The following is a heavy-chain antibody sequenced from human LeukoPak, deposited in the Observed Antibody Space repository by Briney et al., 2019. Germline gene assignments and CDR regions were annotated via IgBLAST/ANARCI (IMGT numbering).Heavy chain of an antibody. CDR2: INHSGST. CDR3: ARGPPTVDCSSTSRYRRYFDY. D-gene: IGHD2-2*02. Sequence: PSETLSLTCAVYGGSFSGYYWSWIRQPPGKGLEWIGEINHSGSTNYNPSLKSRVTISVDTSKNQFSLKLSSVTAADTAVYYCARGPPTVDCSSTSRYRRYFDYWGQGTLVTVSS. V-gene: IGHV4-34*01. CDR1: GGSFSGYY. J-gene: IGHJ4*02.